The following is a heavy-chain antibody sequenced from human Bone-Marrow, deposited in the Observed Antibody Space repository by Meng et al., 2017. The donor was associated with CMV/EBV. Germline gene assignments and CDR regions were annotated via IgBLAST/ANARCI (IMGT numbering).Heavy chain of an antibody. J-gene: IGHJ4*02. CDR2: IDHSGST. CDR3: ARNGPTYCSSTSCSLDPFDY. CDR1: GGSFSAYY. V-gene: IGHV4-34*01. Sequence: SETLSLTCAVYGGSFSAYYWSWIRQPPGKGLEWIGEIDHSGSTNYHPSLKSRVTISVDTSKNQFSLKLSSVTAADTAVYYCARNGPTYCSSTSCSLDPFDYWGQGTLVTASS. D-gene: IGHD2-2*01.